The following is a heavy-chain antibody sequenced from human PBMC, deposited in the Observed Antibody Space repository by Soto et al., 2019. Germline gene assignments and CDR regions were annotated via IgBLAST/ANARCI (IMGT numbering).Heavy chain of an antibody. CDR1: GYTFTGYY. Sequence: ASVKVSCKASGYTFTGYYMHWVRQAPGQGLEWMGWINPNSGGTNYAQKFQGRVTMTRDTSISTAYMELSRLRSGDTAVYYCASRGYYDSSGYYYTPVLAFGIWGQGTMVTVSS. D-gene: IGHD3-22*01. J-gene: IGHJ3*02. CDR3: ASRGYYDSSGYYYTPVLAFGI. V-gene: IGHV1-2*02. CDR2: INPNSGGT.